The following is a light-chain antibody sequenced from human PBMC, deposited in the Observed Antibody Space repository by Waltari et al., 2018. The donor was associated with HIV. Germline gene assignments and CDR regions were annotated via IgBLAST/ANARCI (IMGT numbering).Light chain of an antibody. CDR2: EVS. CDR1: QSRLHNDGKTY. V-gene: IGKV2D-29*02. Sequence: VMTQTPLSLSVTPGQPASISCKCSQSRLHNDGKTYLYCYLQKPGQSPQLLIYEVSNRCSGVPDMFSGSGSGTKFTLKISRVEAEDVGVYYCIQTIHLPITFGQGTRLEIK. J-gene: IGKJ5*01. CDR3: IQTIHLPIT.